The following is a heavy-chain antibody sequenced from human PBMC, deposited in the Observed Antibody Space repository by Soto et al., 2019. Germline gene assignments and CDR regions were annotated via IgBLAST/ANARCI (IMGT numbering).Heavy chain of an antibody. D-gene: IGHD2-8*01. CDR1: GYTLTELP. J-gene: IGHJ4*02. CDR3: ATYSPYCTNGVCYTGPFDY. V-gene: IGHV1-24*01. Sequence: ASVKVSCKVSGYTLTELPMHWVRQAPGKGLEWMGGFDPEDGETIYAQKFQGRVTMTEDTSTDTAYMELSSLRSEDTAVYYCATYSPYCTNGVCYTGPFDYWGQGTLVTVSS. CDR2: FDPEDGET.